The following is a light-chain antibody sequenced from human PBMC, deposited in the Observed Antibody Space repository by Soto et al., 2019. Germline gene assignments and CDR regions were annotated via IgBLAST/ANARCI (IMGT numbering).Light chain of an antibody. CDR2: KAS. J-gene: IGKJ2*01. Sequence: DIQMTQSPSTLSASVGDRVTIPCRASQSISSWLAWYQQKPGKAPKLLMYKASTLESGVPSRFSGSGSGIEFTLTIRSLQPDDFATYYCQQYNSFPYTFGQGTRLEMK. CDR1: QSISSW. CDR3: QQYNSFPYT. V-gene: IGKV1-5*03.